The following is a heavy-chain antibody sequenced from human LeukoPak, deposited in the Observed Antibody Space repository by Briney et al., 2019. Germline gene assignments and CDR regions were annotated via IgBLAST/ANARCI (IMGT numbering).Heavy chain of an antibody. CDR3: AELGITMIGGV. CDR1: GFAFDIHG. D-gene: IGHD3-10*02. J-gene: IGHJ6*04. Sequence: GGSLRLPCAASGFAFDIHGMNWVRQAPGKGLEWVSYISSSGSTIYYADSVKGRFTISRDNAKNSLYLQMNSLRAEDTAVYYCAELGITMIGGVWGKGTTVTISS. CDR2: ISSSGSTI. V-gene: IGHV3-48*04.